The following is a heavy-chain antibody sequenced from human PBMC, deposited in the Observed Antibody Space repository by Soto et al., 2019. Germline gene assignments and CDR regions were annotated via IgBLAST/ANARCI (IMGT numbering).Heavy chain of an antibody. V-gene: IGHV1-18*01. D-gene: IGHD3-3*01. J-gene: IGHJ4*02. Sequence: VASVKVSCKASGYTFTTYGISWVRQAPGQGLEWMGWIGTYNGNINYAEKLQGRVTVTTDTSTSTAYMELRSLRSDDTAVYYCARDSFSCFDFWNPHSRGYFDFRCPGPLGT. CDR2: IGTYNGNI. CDR3: ARDSFSCFDFWNPHSRGYFDF. CDR1: GYTFTTYG.